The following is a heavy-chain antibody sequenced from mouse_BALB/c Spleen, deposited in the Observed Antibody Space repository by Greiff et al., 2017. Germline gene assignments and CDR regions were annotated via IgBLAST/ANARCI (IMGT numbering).Heavy chain of an antibody. CDR1: GFTFSSYA. Sequence: EVKLMESGGGLVKPVGSLKLSCAASGFTFSSYAMSWVRQSPEKRLEWVAEISSGGSYTYYPDTVTGRFTISRDNAKNTLYLEMSSLRSEDTAMYYCAREGGDYWGQGTTLTVSS. V-gene: IGHV5-9-4*01. CDR2: ISSGGSYT. CDR3: AREGGDY. J-gene: IGHJ2*01.